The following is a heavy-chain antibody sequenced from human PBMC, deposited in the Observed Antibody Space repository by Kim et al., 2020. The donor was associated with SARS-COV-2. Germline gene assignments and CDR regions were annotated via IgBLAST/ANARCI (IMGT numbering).Heavy chain of an antibody. CDR1: GFTFSDYY. Sequence: GGSLRLSCAASGFTFSDYYMSWIRQAPGKGLEWVSYISSSSSYTNYADSVKGRFTISRDNAKNSLYLQMNSLRAEDTAVYYCARDRDYGDFDYWGQGTLVTVSS. CDR3: ARDRDYGDFDY. D-gene: IGHD4-17*01. V-gene: IGHV3-11*06. J-gene: IGHJ4*02. CDR2: ISSSSSYT.